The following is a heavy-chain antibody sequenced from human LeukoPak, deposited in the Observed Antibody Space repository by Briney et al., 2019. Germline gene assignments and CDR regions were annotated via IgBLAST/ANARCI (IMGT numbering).Heavy chain of an antibody. V-gene: IGHV3-30*03. D-gene: IGHD1-26*01. CDR1: GLTLRSFG. CDR2: ISYDGSDK. J-gene: IGHJ4*02. Sequence: AGSLTLTCAASGLTLRSFGMHWVRQAAGKGLEWVTFISYDGSDKHYADSLKGRFTISRDTSKNTLYLQMNSLRVEDTAVYFCVTGLGNLFDDWGQRPRCSVSS. CDR3: VTGLGNLFDD.